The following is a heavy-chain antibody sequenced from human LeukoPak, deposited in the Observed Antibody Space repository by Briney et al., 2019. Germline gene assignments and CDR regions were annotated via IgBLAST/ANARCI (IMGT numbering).Heavy chain of an antibody. D-gene: IGHD3-3*01. CDR2: IYYSGGT. CDR1: GGSIGTYY. Sequence: SETLSLTCTVSGGSIGTYYWSWIRRPPGKGLEWIGYIYYSGGTNYNPSLKNRVTISVDTSNDQFSLRLSSVTAADTAVYYCVRSGTHGLLYFDYLGQGTLVIVSS. V-gene: IGHV4-59*01. J-gene: IGHJ4*02. CDR3: VRSGTHGLLYFDY.